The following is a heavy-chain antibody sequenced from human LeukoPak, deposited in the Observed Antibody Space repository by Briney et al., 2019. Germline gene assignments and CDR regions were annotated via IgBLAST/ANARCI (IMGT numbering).Heavy chain of an antibody. J-gene: IGHJ3*02. V-gene: IGHV3-23*01. CDR2: VSGSGGST. Sequence: HPGGSLRLSCAASGFTFSSYAVSWLRQPPGKGLEWVSAVSGSGGSTYYADSVKVRFTISRAKSKNTLYLQMISLTVEDLAVYSCVKDYSKLGRGGAFDIRGERTTVTVSS. CDR3: VKDYSKLGRGGAFDI. CDR1: GFTFSSYA. D-gene: IGHD1-1*01.